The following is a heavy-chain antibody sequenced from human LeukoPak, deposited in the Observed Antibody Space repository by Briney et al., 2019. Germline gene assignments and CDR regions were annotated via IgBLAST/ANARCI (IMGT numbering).Heavy chain of an antibody. CDR1: GGSISSGSYY. D-gene: IGHD6-6*01. Sequence: TSETLSLTCTVSGGSISSGSYYWSWIRQPAGKGLEWIGRIYTSGSTNYNPSLKSRVTISVDTSKNQFSLKLSSVTAADTAVYYCAREGSSSEFDYWGQGTLVTVSS. CDR2: IYTSGST. CDR3: AREGSSSEFDY. V-gene: IGHV4-61*02. J-gene: IGHJ4*02.